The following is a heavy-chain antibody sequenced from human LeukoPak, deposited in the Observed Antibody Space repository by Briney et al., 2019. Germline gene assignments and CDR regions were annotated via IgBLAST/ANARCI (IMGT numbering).Heavy chain of an antibody. CDR2: ISSSSSYI. D-gene: IGHD6-19*01. CDR1: GFTFSSYS. J-gene: IGHJ6*03. CDR3: AREYSRGWAVMTRPPYRDV. Sequence: GGSLRLSCAASGFTFSSYSMNWVRQAPGKGLEWVSSISSSSSYIYYADSVKGRFTISRDNAKNSLYLQMNSLRAEDTAVYYCAREYSRGWAVMTRPPYRDVGGKGTTVPVSS. V-gene: IGHV3-21*01.